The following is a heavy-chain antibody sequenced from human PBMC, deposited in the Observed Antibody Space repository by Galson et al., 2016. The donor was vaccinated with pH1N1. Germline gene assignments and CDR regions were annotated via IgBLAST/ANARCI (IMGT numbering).Heavy chain of an antibody. CDR3: AKVDSGSYYGYFDY. D-gene: IGHD1-26*01. CDR1: GFTFSSHG. V-gene: IGHV3-30*18. Sequence: SLRLSCAASGFTFSSHGMHWVRQAPGKGLEWVAVISYDGSNKYYADSVKGRFTISRDNSKNTLYLQMNSLRAEDTVVYYCAKVDSGSYYGYFDYWGQGTLITVSS. J-gene: IGHJ4*02. CDR2: ISYDGSNK.